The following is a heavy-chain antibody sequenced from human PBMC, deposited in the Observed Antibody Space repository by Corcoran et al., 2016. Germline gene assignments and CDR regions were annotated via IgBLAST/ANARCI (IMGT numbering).Heavy chain of an antibody. CDR2: INPSGGST. V-gene: IGHV1-46*01. CDR3: ARANVGSGYYTGDYSGMDV. J-gene: IGHJ6*02. D-gene: IGHD3-3*01. CDR1: GYTFTSYY. Sequence: QVQLVQSWAEVKKPGASVKVSCKASGYTFTSYYMHWVRQAPGQGLEWMGIINPSGGSTSYAQKFQGRVTMTRDTSTSTVYMELSSRRSEDTAVYFCARANVGSGYYTGDYSGMDVWGQGTTVTVSS.